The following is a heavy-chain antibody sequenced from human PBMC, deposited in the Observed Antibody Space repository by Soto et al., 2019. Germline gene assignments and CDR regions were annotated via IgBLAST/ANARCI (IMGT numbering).Heavy chain of an antibody. CDR2: IIPIFGTA. V-gene: IGHV1-69*13. CDR3: ARVGAVAGNYYYGMDV. CDR1: GGTFSSYA. Sequence: SVKVSCKASGGTFSSYAISWVRQAPGQGLEWMGGIIPIFGTANYAQKFQGRVAITADESTSTAYMELSSLRSEDTAVYYCARVGAVAGNYYYGMDVWGQGTTVTVSS. D-gene: IGHD6-19*01. J-gene: IGHJ6*02.